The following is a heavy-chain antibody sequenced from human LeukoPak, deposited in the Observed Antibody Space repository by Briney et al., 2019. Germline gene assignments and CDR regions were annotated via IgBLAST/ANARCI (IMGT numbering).Heavy chain of an antibody. Sequence: SSETLSLTCAVYGGSFSGYYWTWIRQPPGKGLEWIGEINHSGSTNYNPSLKSRVTISVDTSKNQFSLKLNSVTAADTAVYYCAIFSDCSDDNCPSDYWGQGTLVTVSS. D-gene: IGHD2-15*01. V-gene: IGHV4-34*01. CDR3: AIFSDCSDDNCPSDY. CDR2: INHSGST. J-gene: IGHJ4*02. CDR1: GGSFSGYY.